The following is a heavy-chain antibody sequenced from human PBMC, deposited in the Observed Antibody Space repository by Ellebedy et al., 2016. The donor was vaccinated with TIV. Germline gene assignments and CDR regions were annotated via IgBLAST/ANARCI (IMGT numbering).Heavy chain of an antibody. Sequence: GESLKISCAASGLTFSRYGMHWIRQAPDKGLEWVAVIWYDGSIKYLADSVKGRFTISRDNFKNTLYLQMNSLKTEDTAVYSCTTFCSGSGYYLGCVSWGQGTLVTVSS. D-gene: IGHD3-22*01. J-gene: IGHJ5*02. V-gene: IGHV3-33*01. CDR3: TTFCSGSGYYLGCVS. CDR2: IWYDGSIK. CDR1: GLTFSRYG.